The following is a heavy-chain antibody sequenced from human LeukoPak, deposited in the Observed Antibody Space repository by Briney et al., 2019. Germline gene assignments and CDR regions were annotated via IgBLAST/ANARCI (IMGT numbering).Heavy chain of an antibody. CDR3: ARDRSYYYGSGSPHVGFDY. Sequence: PGGSLRLSCAASGFTFSSYAMSWVRQAPGKGLEWVSAISGSGGSTYYADSVKGRFTISRDNSKNTLYLQMNSLRAEDTAVYYCARDRSYYYGSGSPHVGFDYWGQGTLVTVSS. J-gene: IGHJ4*02. V-gene: IGHV3-23*01. CDR2: ISGSGGST. D-gene: IGHD3-10*01. CDR1: GFTFSSYA.